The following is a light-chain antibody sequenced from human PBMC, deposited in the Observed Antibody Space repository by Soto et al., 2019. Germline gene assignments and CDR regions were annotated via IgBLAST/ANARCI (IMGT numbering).Light chain of an antibody. V-gene: IGKV3-20*01. Sequence: EIVFTQSPGTLSFSPGGRATLSFRASQSVSSSYLAWYQQKPGQAPRLLIYGASSRATGIPDRFSGSGSGTDFTLTISRLEPEDFAVYYCQQYGSSPQTFGQGTKVDIK. CDR1: QSVSSSY. CDR3: QQYGSSPQT. CDR2: GAS. J-gene: IGKJ1*01.